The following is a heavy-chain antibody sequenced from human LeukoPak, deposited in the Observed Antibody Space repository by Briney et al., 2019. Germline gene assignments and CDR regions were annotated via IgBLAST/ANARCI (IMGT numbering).Heavy chain of an antibody. D-gene: IGHD3-9*01. CDR3: ARDSYDILTGYSSFDY. V-gene: IGHV1-18*01. Sequence: ASVEVSCKASGYTFTSYGISWVRQAPGQGLEWMGWISAYNGNTNYAQKLQGRVTMTTDTSTSTAYMELRSLRSDDTAVYYCARDSYDILTGYSSFDYWGQGTLVTVSS. J-gene: IGHJ4*02. CDR2: ISAYNGNT. CDR1: GYTFTSYG.